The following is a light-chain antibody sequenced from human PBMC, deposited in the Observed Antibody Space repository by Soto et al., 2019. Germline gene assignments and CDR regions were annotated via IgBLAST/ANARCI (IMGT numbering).Light chain of an antibody. CDR2: DNS. V-gene: IGLV1-40*01. CDR1: SSNIGAGYD. J-gene: IGLJ1*01. Sequence: HSARTQPPSVSGAPGQRLTISYTGSSSNIGAGYDVHWYQHLPRTAPKLLIFDNSHRPSGVPDRFSGSKSVTSASLAITGLQAEDEADYYCQSYDTRLSIYVFGTGTKVTVL. CDR3: QSYDTRLSIYV.